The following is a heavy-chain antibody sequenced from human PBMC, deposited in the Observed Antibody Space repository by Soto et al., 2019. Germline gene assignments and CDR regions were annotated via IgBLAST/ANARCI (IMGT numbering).Heavy chain of an antibody. V-gene: IGHV3-21*01. CDR2: ISSSSSYI. Sequence: GGSLRLSCAASGFTFSSYEMNWVRQAPGKGLEWVSSISSSSSYIYYADSVKGRFTISRDNAKNSLYLQMNSLRAEDTAVYYCAREVVRYSYGLDYWGQGTLVTVSS. J-gene: IGHJ4*02. CDR3: AREVVRYSYGLDY. CDR1: GFTFSSYE. D-gene: IGHD5-18*01.